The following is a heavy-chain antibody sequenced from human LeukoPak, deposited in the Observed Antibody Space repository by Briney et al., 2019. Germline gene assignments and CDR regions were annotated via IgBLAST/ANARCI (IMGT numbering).Heavy chain of an antibody. CDR1: GFTFSSYS. CDR2: ISSSSSYI. D-gene: IGHD5-24*01. J-gene: IGHJ3*02. Sequence: GGSLRLSCAASGFTFSSYSMNWVRQAPGKGLEWVSSISSSSSYIYYADSVKGRFTISRDNAKNSLYLQMNSLRAEDTAVYYCARGSWDGYNLDAFDIWGQGTMVTVSS. V-gene: IGHV3-21*01. CDR3: ARGSWDGYNLDAFDI.